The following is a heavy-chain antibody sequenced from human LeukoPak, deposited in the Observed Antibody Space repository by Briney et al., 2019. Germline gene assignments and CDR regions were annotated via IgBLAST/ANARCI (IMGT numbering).Heavy chain of an antibody. Sequence: SETLSLTCTVSGVSLSTTSYYWAWIRQPPGKGLEWIGSIYYDGSTYFNPSLKSRVTISVDTSKNLFSLKMTSVTAADTAVYYCAGIRYCSSTTCYGNWFDPWGQGTPVTVSS. CDR1: GVSLSTTSYY. V-gene: IGHV4-39*07. D-gene: IGHD2-2*01. J-gene: IGHJ5*02. CDR3: AGIRYCSSTTCYGNWFDP. CDR2: IYYDGST.